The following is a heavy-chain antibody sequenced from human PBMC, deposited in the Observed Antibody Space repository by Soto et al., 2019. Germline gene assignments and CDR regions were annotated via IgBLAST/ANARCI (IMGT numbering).Heavy chain of an antibody. J-gene: IGHJ3*02. CDR1: GGSISSGGYS. D-gene: IGHD1-26*01. V-gene: IGHV4-30-2*01. CDR3: ARSSGGRPEDAFDI. Sequence: QLQLRESGSGLVKPSQTLSLTCAVSGGSISSGGYSWSWIRQPPGKGLEWIGYIYHSGSTYYNPSLKSRVTISVDRSKNQFALKLSSVTAADTAVYYCARSSGGRPEDAFDILGQGTMVTVSS. CDR2: IYHSGST.